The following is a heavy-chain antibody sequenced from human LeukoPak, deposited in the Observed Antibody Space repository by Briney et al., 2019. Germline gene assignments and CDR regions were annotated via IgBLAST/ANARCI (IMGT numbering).Heavy chain of an antibody. CDR1: GGSVTNVGYY. V-gene: IGHV4-61*08. CDR3: AGSSVERQQLARFDY. CDR2: IYNNGGT. Sequence: PSETLSLTCTVSGGSVTNVGYYWSWIRQPPGKGLEWIGYIYNNGGTNYNPSLKSRVTISIAMSKNQFSLRLSSVTAADTAVYYCAGSSVERQQLARFDYWGQGTLVTVSS. D-gene: IGHD6-13*01. J-gene: IGHJ4*02.